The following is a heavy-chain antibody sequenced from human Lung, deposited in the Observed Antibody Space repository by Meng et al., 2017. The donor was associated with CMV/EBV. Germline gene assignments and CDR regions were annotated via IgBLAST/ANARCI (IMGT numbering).Heavy chain of an antibody. V-gene: IGHV1-18*04. Sequence: ASVXVSCKASGYKFTTYHLSWVRQAPGQGLEWMGWVSAYNGDTNYVQKFQGRVTMTADTSTSTAYMELRNPTSDDTAVYYCARRPGYDHHDYWGQGTLVTVSS. J-gene: IGHJ4*02. D-gene: IGHD2-15*01. CDR3: ARRPGYDHHDY. CDR1: GYKFTTYH. CDR2: VSAYNGDT.